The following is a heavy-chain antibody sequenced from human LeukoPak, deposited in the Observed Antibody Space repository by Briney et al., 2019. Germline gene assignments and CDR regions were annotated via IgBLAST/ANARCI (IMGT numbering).Heavy chain of an antibody. Sequence: SETLSLTCTVSVGSISIYYWSWIRQPPGKGLEWIWYIYYSGSTNYNPSLKSRVAISVDTSKNQFSLKLSSVNAADTAVYYCARAPTVVAPYFDYWGQGTMVTVSS. D-gene: IGHD4-23*01. CDR3: ARAPTVVAPYFDY. CDR1: VGSISIYY. V-gene: IGHV4-59*01. CDR2: IYYSGST. J-gene: IGHJ4*02.